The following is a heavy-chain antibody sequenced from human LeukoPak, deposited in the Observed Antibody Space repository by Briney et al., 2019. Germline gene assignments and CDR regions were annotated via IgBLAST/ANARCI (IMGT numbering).Heavy chain of an antibody. CDR1: GYTFTAHY. V-gene: IGHV1-2*02. CDR3: AREGWELLRAFDI. D-gene: IGHD1-26*01. Sequence: ASVKVSCKASGYTFTAHYIHWVRQVPGQGLAWMGWINPHSGGTNYAQKFQGRVTMTRDTSISVVYMELSSLRSDDTAVYYCAREGWELLRAFDIWGQGTMVTVSS. CDR2: INPHSGGT. J-gene: IGHJ3*02.